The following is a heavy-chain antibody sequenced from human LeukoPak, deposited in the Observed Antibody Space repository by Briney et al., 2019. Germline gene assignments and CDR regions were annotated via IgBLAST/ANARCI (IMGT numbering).Heavy chain of an antibody. D-gene: IGHD6-19*01. CDR2: MYFSGII. V-gene: IGHV4-39*07. Sequence: SETLSLTCIVSGGSISSSSYHWGWIRQSPGKGLEWIGNMYFSGIIYYNPSLKSRVTISVDTSKNQFSLKLSSVTAADTAVYYCARASGWYSVNNWFDPWGQGTLVTVSS. CDR3: ARASGWYSVNNWFDP. CDR1: GGSISSSSYH. J-gene: IGHJ5*02.